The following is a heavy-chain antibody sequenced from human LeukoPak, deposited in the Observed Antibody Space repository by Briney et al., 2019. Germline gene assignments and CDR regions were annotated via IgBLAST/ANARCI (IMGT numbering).Heavy chain of an antibody. CDR1: GGSISSGSYY. J-gene: IGHJ6*03. V-gene: IGHV4-61*02. CDR2: IYTSGCT. CDR3: ARGGGENYYYYMDV. Sequence: SQTLSLTCTVSGGSISSGSYYWSWIRQPAGKGLEWIGRIYTSGCTNYNPSLKSRVTISVDTSKNQFSLKLSSVTAADTAVYYCARGGGENYYYYMDVWGKGTTVTVSS. D-gene: IGHD2-21*01.